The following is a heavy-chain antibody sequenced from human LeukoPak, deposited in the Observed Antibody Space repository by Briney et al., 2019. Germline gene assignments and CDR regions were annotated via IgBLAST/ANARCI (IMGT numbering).Heavy chain of an antibody. CDR2: ISSSGSTI. CDR1: GFTFSSYE. J-gene: IGHJ4*02. Sequence: HPGGSLRLSCAASGFTFSSYEMNWVRQAPGKGLEWVSYISSSGSTIYYADSVKGRFTISRDNAKNSLYLQMNSLRAEDTAVYYCARVIDGYVWGSYRYPDYWGQGTLVTVSS. V-gene: IGHV3-48*03. CDR3: ARVIDGYVWGSYRYPDY. D-gene: IGHD3-16*02.